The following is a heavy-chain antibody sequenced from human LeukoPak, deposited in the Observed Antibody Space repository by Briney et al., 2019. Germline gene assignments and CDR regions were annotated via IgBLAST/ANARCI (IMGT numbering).Heavy chain of an antibody. J-gene: IGHJ3*02. D-gene: IGHD6-13*01. CDR1: GGSISSYY. Sequence: SETLSLTCTVSGGSISSYYWSWIRQPPGKGLEWIGYIYYSGSTNYNPSLKSRVTISVDTSKNQFSLKLSSVTAADTAVYYCARTLYSSSWEPYAFDIWGQGTMVTVSS. V-gene: IGHV4-59*01. CDR3: ARTLYSSSWEPYAFDI. CDR2: IYYSGST.